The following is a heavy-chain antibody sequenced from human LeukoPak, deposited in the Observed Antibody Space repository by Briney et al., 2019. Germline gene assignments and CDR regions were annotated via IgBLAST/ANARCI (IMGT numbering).Heavy chain of an antibody. V-gene: IGHV3-33*06. CDR1: GFTFSSYG. CDR2: IWYDGSNK. J-gene: IGHJ5*02. Sequence: HPGGSLRLSCAAPGFTFSSYGMHWVRQAPGKGLEWVAVIWYDGSNKYYADSVKGRFTISRDNSKNTVYLQMNSLRVEDTAVYYCAKGEVPWGQGTLVTVSS. CDR3: AKGEVP.